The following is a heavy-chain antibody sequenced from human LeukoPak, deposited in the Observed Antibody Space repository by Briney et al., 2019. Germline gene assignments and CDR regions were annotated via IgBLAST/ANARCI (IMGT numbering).Heavy chain of an antibody. CDR1: GGSFSGYY. CDR3: ARVQIGDYYYYYMDV. V-gene: IGHV4-34*01. CDR2: INHSGST. D-gene: IGHD2/OR15-2a*01. Sequence: SETLSLTCAVYGGSFSGYYWSWIRQPPGKGQEWIGEINHSGSTNYNPSLKSRVTISVDTSKNQFSLKLSSVTAADTAVYYCARVQIGDYYYYYMDVWGKGTTVTISS. J-gene: IGHJ6*03.